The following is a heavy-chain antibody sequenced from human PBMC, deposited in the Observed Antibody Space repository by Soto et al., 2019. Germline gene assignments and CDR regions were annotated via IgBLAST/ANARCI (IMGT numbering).Heavy chain of an antibody. J-gene: IGHJ5*02. CDR1: GFTFSTHT. D-gene: IGHD6-19*01. V-gene: IGHV3-21*01. Sequence: EVQLVESGGGLVKPGGSLRLSCAASGFTFSTHTMNWVRQASGKGLEWISSIDSSSDFIYYADSVKGRFTISRNNAKNSLYLQMNSLRAEDTAVYYCARLAVAGAYNWFDPWGHGSQVTVSS. CDR3: ARLAVAGAYNWFDP. CDR2: IDSSSDFI.